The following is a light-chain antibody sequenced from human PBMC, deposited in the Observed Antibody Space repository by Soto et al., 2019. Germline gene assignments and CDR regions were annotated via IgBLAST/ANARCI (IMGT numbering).Light chain of an antibody. CDR3: QTWGTGSWV. J-gene: IGLJ3*02. CDR1: SDHSGYA. V-gene: IGLV4-69*01. Sequence: QLVLTQSPPASASLGASVKLTCTQSSDHSGYAIARHQQQPEKGHRYLMKVDNRGSHTKGDGIPDRFSGSSSGAERYLTIPSLRSEDEADYFCQTWGTGSWVFGGGTQLTV. CDR2: VDNRGSH.